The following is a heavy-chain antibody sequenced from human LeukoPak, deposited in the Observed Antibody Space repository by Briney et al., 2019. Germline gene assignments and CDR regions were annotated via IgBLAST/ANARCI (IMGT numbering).Heavy chain of an antibody. J-gene: IGHJ4*02. CDR1: GGSFSGYY. D-gene: IGHD2-21*02. V-gene: IGHV4-34*01. CDR2: INHSGST. Sequence: SETLSLTCAVYGGSFSGYYWSWIRRPPGKGLEWIGEINHSGSTNYNPSLKSRVTISVDTSKNQFSLKLSSVTAADTAVYYCARKDGVTAINYWGQGTLVTVSS. CDR3: ARKDGVTAINY.